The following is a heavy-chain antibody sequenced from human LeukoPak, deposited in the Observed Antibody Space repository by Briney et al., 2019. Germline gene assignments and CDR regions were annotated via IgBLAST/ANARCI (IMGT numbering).Heavy chain of an antibody. Sequence: GGSLRLSCAASGFTFSSYAMSWVRQAPGKGLEWVSAISGSGGSTYYADSVKGRFTISRDNSKNTLYLQMNSLRAEDTAVYYCARGVGATGYFDYWGQGTLVTVSS. CDR3: ARGVGATGYFDY. CDR1: GFTFSSYA. D-gene: IGHD1-26*01. V-gene: IGHV3-23*01. CDR2: ISGSGGST. J-gene: IGHJ4*02.